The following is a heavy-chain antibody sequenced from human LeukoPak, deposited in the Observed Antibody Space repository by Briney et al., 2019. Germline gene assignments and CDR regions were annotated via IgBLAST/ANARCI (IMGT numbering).Heavy chain of an antibody. CDR2: INPKNGNT. Sequence: GASVKVSCKASGYTFTSYGISWVRQAPGQGLEWMGWINPKNGNTNYAQKLQGRVTMATDTSTSTAYMELRSLRSDDTAVYYCVREESYYDSSGHAFDIWGQGTMVTVSS. CDR1: GYTFTSYG. CDR3: VREESYYDSSGHAFDI. D-gene: IGHD3-22*01. V-gene: IGHV1-18*01. J-gene: IGHJ3*02.